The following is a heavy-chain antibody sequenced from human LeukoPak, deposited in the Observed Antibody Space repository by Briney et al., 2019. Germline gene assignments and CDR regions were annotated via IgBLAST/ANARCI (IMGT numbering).Heavy chain of an antibody. CDR1: GYTFTAYY. D-gene: IGHD4-17*01. CDR3: ARADYGDYECSL. Sequence: ASVKVSCKASGYTFTAYYIHWVRQATGQGLEWMGWMNPNSGNTGYAQKFQGRVTMTRNTSISTAYMELSSLRSEDTAVYYCARADYGDYECSLWGQGTLVTVSS. J-gene: IGHJ4*02. V-gene: IGHV1-8*02. CDR2: MNPNSGNT.